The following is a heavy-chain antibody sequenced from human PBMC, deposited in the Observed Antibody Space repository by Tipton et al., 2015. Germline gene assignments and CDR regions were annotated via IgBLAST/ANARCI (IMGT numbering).Heavy chain of an antibody. CDR3: ARDFTPYQYYGLDV. CDR2: ISYTDGA. J-gene: IGHJ6*02. Sequence: TLSLTCTVSGGSVTSGSYYWSWIRQPPGKGLEWIGYISYTDGAHYNPALKSRVTISVDTSKNQFSLTLNSVAAADTAVYYCARDFTPYQYYGLDVWGQGTTVTVSS. D-gene: IGHD2-15*01. CDR1: GGSVTSGSYY. V-gene: IGHV4-61*01.